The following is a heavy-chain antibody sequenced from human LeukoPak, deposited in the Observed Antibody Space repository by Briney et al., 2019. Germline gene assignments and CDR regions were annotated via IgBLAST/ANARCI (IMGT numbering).Heavy chain of an antibody. V-gene: IGHV1-69*06. CDR1: GGTFSSYA. CDR3: ARGGYEKYYFDY. J-gene: IGHJ4*02. D-gene: IGHD5-12*01. Sequence: SVKVSCKASGGTFSSYAISWVRQAPGQGLEWMGGIIPIFGTANYAQKFQGRVTITADKSTSTAYMELSSLRSEDTAVYYCARGGYEKYYFDYWGQGTLVTVSS. CDR2: IIPIFGTA.